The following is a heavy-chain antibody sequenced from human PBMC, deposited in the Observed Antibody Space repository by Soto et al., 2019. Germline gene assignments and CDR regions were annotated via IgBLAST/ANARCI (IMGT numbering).Heavy chain of an antibody. J-gene: IGHJ6*02. CDR3: ARDLIVVVVAALNYYYYGMDV. CDR1: GDSVSSNSAA. D-gene: IGHD2-15*01. V-gene: IGHV6-1*01. CDR2: TYYRSKWYN. Sequence: PSQTLSLTCAISGDSVSSNSAAWNWIGQSPSRGLEWLGRTYYRSKWYNDYAVSVKSRITINPDTSKNQFSLQLNSVTPEDTAVYYCARDLIVVVVAALNYYYYGMDVWGQGTTVTVSS.